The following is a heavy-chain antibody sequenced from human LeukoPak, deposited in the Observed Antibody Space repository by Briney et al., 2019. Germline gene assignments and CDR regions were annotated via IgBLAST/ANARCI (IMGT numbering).Heavy chain of an antibody. CDR3: ARGPVIRFDY. CDR2: INHSGST. CDR1: GGSFSGYY. V-gene: IGHV4-34*01. D-gene: IGHD3-10*01. Sequence: SETLSLTCAVYGGSFSGYYWSWIRQPPGKGLEWIGEINHSGSTNYNPSLKSRVTISVDTSKNQFSLKLSSVTAADTAVYYRARGPVIRFDYWGQGTLVTVSS. J-gene: IGHJ4*02.